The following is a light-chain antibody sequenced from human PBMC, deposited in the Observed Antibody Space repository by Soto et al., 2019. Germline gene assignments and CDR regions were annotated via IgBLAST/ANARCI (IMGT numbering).Light chain of an antibody. J-gene: IGLJ2*01. CDR2: ANS. Sequence: QSGLTQPHSVSGAPGQRVTISCTGSSSHIGAASGVHWYQHLPGTAPKLLIYANSNRPSGVPDRFSGSKSGTSASLAITGRHAEDDAHYYCQSYDSSLSAVVFGGGTKLTAL. CDR1: SSHIGAASG. V-gene: IGLV1-40*01. CDR3: QSYDSSLSAVV.